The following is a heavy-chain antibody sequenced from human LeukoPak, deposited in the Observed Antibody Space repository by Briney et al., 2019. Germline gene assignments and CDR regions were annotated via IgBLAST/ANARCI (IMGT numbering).Heavy chain of an antibody. D-gene: IGHD4-11*01. CDR2: IYYSGST. V-gene: IGHV4-39*01. CDR3: ARPLSHPYNFDY. CDR1: GGSISSSSYY. Sequence: SETLSLTCTVSGGSISSSSYYWGWIRQPPGKGLEWIGGIYYSGSTYYNPSLKSRVTISVDTSKNQFSLKLSSVTAADTAVYYCARPLSHPYNFDYWGQGTLVTVSS. J-gene: IGHJ4*02.